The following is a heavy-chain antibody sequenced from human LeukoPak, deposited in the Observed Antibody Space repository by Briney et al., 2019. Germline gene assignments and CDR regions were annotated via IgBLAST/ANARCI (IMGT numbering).Heavy chain of an antibody. CDR3: ARLGDGYNRAYFDY. J-gene: IGHJ4*02. CDR1: GFTFSRYE. V-gene: IGHV3-48*03. Sequence: GGSLRLSCAASGFTFSRYEMNWVRQAPGKGLEWVSYISSSGSTIYYADSVKGRFTISRDNAKNSLYLQMNSLRAEDTAVYYCARLGDGYNRAYFDYWGQGTLVTVSS. CDR2: ISSSGSTI. D-gene: IGHD5-24*01.